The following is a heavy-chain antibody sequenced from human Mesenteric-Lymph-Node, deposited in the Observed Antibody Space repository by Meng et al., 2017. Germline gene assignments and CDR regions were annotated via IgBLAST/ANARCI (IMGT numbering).Heavy chain of an antibody. V-gene: IGHV3-64*01. Sequence: GGSLRLSCAASGFTFSTYTMHWVRQAPGKGLEYVSAIRSDGVGTYYANSVKGRFTIFRDNSKNMLYLQLGSLRAEDMAVYYCARDLSPTGITAAGSDWGQGTLVTVSS. CDR2: IRSDGVGT. J-gene: IGHJ4*02. CDR1: GFTFSTYT. CDR3: ARDLSPTGITAAGSD. D-gene: IGHD6-13*01.